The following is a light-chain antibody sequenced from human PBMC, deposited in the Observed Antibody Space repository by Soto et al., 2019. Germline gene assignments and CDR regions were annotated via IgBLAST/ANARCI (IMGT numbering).Light chain of an antibody. V-gene: IGLV2-23*02. CDR3: CSYAGSTSFV. Sequence: QSALTQPASVSGSPGQSITISFTGTSSDVGSYNLVSWYQQHPGKAPKVIIYEVIKRPSGVSNRFSGSKSGNTASLTISGLQAEDEADYYCCSYAGSTSFVLGGGTKLTVL. CDR2: EVI. J-gene: IGLJ2*01. CDR1: SSDVGSYNL.